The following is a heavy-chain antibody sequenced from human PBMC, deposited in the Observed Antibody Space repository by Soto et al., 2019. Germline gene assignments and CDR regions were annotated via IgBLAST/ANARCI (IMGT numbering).Heavy chain of an antibody. CDR2: IYYSGST. J-gene: IGHJ4*02. V-gene: IGHV4-59*01. CDR3: ARAYGSGSYSVDY. Sequence: QVQLQESGPGLVKPSETLSLTCTVSGGSISYYYWSWIRQPPGKGLEWIGYIYYSGSTNYNPSLKSRAPMSVDTSRSQFSLNLASVTAADTAVYFCARAYGSGSYSVDYWGQGTLVTVSS. D-gene: IGHD3-10*01. CDR1: GGSISYYY.